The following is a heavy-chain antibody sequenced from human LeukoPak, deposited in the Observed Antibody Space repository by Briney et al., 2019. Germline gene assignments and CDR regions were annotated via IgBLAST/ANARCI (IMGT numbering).Heavy chain of an antibody. D-gene: IGHD3-22*01. CDR3: ARASSGYYTDY. CDR1: GFSLGTSGVV. V-gene: IGHV2-5*02. CDR2: IYWDDVR. Sequence: SGPTLVKPTQTLTLTCTFSGFSLGTSGVVVGWIRQPPGKALEGLALIYWDDVRRYSPSLKSSLTITRATSNNRVFLTMTNMDPVDTATYYCARASSGYYTDYWGQGTLVTVSS. J-gene: IGHJ4*02.